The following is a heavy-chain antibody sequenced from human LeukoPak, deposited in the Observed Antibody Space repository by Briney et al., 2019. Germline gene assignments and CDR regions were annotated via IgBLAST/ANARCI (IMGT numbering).Heavy chain of an antibody. CDR2: INHSGST. Sequence: SETLSLTCAVYGGSFSGYYWSWIRQPPGKGLEWIGEINHSGSTNYNPSLKSRVTISVDTSKNQFSLKLSSVTAADTAVYYCARPTKWGFPYSGSYFVWYFDLWGRGTLVTVSS. V-gene: IGHV4-34*01. CDR3: ARPTKWGFPYSGSYFVWYFDL. J-gene: IGHJ2*01. CDR1: GGSFSGYY. D-gene: IGHD1-26*01.